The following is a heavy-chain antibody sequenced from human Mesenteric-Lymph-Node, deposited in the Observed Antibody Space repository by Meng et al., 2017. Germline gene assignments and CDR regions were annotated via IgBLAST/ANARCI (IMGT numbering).Heavy chain of an antibody. CDR1: GFTFSSYE. Sequence: GSLKISCAASGFTFSSYEMNWVRQAPGKGLEWVSYISSSGSTIYYADSVKGRFTISRDNAKNSLYLQMNSLRAEDTAVYYCAREGAVAGLFGDYYYYYGMDVWGQGTTVTVSS. D-gene: IGHD6-19*01. V-gene: IGHV3-48*03. CDR2: ISSSGSTI. CDR3: AREGAVAGLFGDYYYYYGMDV. J-gene: IGHJ6*02.